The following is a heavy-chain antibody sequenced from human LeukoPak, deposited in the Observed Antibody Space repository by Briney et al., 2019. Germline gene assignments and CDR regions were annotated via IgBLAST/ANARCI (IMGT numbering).Heavy chain of an antibody. V-gene: IGHV4-59*01. J-gene: IGHJ6*03. D-gene: IGHD1-26*01. CDR2: IYYSGST. CDR3: ARDGSVGSYYYMDV. CDR1: GGSISSYY. Sequence: SETLSLTCTVSGGSISSYYWSWIRQPPGKGLEWIGYIYYSGSTNYKSSLKSRVTISVDTSKNQFSLKLSSVTAADTAVYYCARDGSVGSYYYMDVWGKGTTVTVSS.